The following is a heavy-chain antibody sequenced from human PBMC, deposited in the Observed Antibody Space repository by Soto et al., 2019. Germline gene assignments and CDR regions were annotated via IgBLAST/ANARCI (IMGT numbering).Heavy chain of an antibody. J-gene: IGHJ5*01. CDR2: ISGSAVRV. D-gene: IGHD6-6*01. Sequence: EMQLLESGGGLVQPGASLRLSCAASGFTFTNYAMSWARQAPGKGLAWVSTISGSAVRVYYADSVRGRFPISRDNSMNTLDLQMNSLRVEDTAIYYCVKAHAREQFVRGENWFDSCGQRTLVTVSS. CDR1: GFTFTNYA. V-gene: IGHV3-23*01. CDR3: VKAHAREQFVRGENWFDS.